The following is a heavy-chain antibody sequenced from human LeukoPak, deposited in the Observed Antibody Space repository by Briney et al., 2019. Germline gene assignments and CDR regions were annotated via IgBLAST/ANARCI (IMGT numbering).Heavy chain of an antibody. J-gene: IGHJ4*02. V-gene: IGHV3-23*01. D-gene: IGHD5-24*01. CDR1: GFTFSSSA. Sequence: GGSLRLSCAASGFTFSSSAMSWVRQAPGKGLEWVSNISGSGSGGSTYYADSVKGRFTISRDNSKNTLYLQMNSLRAEDTAVYYCAKSGYNRFDYWGQGTPVTVSS. CDR2: ISGSGSGGST. CDR3: AKSGYNRFDY.